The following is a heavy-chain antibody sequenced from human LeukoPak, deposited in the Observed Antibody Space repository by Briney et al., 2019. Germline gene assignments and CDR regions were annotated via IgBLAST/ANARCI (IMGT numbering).Heavy chain of an antibody. CDR3: ARLSRDSGGLDV. D-gene: IGHD1-14*01. CDR2: ISYDGSDK. Sequence: PGGSLRLSCAASGFTFSRYVMHWVRQAPGKGLEWVAVISYDGSDKYYADSVKGRFTISRDTSKNMLFLQMNSLRAEDTAVYYCARLSRDSGGLDVWGQGTTVTVSS. J-gene: IGHJ6*02. V-gene: IGHV3-30-3*01. CDR1: GFTFSRYV.